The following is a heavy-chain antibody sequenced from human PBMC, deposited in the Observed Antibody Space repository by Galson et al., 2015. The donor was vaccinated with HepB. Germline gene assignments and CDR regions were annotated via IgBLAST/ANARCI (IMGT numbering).Heavy chain of an antibody. CDR2: ISAYNGNT. CDR1: GYTFTSYG. D-gene: IGHD6-19*01. Sequence: SVKVSCKASGYTFTSYGISWVRQAPGQGLEWMGWISAYNGNTNYAQKLQGRVTMTTDTSTSTAYMELRSLRSDDTAVYYCARVFEYCSGWPTETDYYYYMDVWRNGTTVTVS. J-gene: IGHJ6*03. CDR3: ARVFEYCSGWPTETDYYYYMDV. V-gene: IGHV1-18*01.